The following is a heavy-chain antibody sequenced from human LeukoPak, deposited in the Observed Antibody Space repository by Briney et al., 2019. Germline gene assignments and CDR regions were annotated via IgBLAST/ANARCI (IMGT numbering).Heavy chain of an antibody. CDR3: ARDPSDYGDYAWFDP. CDR1: GGSISSDGYY. J-gene: IGHJ5*02. CDR2: IYYSGAT. Sequence: SETLSLTCTVSGGSISSDGYYWSWVRQHPGKGLEWIGYIYYSGATYYNPSLKSRVTISVDTSKNQFSLKLSSVTAADTAVYYCARDPSDYGDYAWFDPWGQGTLVTVSS. D-gene: IGHD4-17*01. V-gene: IGHV4-31*03.